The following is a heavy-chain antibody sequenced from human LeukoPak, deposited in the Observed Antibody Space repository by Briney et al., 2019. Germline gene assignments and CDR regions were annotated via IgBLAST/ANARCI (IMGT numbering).Heavy chain of an antibody. V-gene: IGHV4-39*01. CDR3: ATFTYYDFWSGYPAEDY. J-gene: IGHJ4*02. Sequence: PSETLSLTCTVSGGSISSSSYYWGWIRQPPGKGLEWIRSIYYSGSTYYNPSLKSRVTISVDTSKNQFSLKLSSVTAADTAVYYCATFTYYDFWSGYPAEDYWGQGTLVTVSS. D-gene: IGHD3-3*01. CDR1: GGSISSSSYY. CDR2: IYYSGST.